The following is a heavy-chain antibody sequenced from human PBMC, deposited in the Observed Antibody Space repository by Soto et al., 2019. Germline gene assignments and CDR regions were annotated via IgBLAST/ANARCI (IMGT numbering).Heavy chain of an antibody. CDR1: GYTLTELS. D-gene: IGHD3-22*01. J-gene: IGHJ5*02. CDR3: ATSIQHYYHSSGIA. Sequence: ASVKVSCKVSGYTLTELSMHWVGQAPGKGLEWMGGFDPEDGETIYAQKFQGRVTMTEDTSTDTAYMELSSLRSEDTAVYYCATSIQHYYHSSGIAWGQRTLVSVSS. V-gene: IGHV1-24*01. CDR2: FDPEDGET.